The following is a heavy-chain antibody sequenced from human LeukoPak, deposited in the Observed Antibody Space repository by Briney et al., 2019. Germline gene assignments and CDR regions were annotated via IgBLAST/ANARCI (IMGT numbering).Heavy chain of an antibody. J-gene: IGHJ6*02. Sequence: GGSLRLSCAASGFTFSSSGMHWVRQAPGKGLEWVAVVSYDGRNKYYADSVKGRFTISRDNSKNTLYMQMNSLRAEDTAVYCCAKDYGYYSSYYYGMDVWSQGTTVTVSS. CDR1: GFTFSSSG. CDR2: VSYDGRNK. D-gene: IGHD4-11*01. V-gene: IGHV3-30*18. CDR3: AKDYGYYSSYYYGMDV.